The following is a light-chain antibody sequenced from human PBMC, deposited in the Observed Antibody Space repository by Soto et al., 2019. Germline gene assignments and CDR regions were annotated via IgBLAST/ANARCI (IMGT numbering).Light chain of an antibody. V-gene: IGKV1-5*03. CDR3: QNYTSYPLT. CDR1: QTINSW. Sequence: DIQMAQSPSTLAASIGDRVNITCRASQTINSWLAWYQQKPGKAPKLLIYHGSRLSSGVPSRFSASAFGTDFTLTISGLQTDDFANYHCQNYTSYPLTFGGGTKVDI. CDR2: HGS. J-gene: IGKJ4*01.